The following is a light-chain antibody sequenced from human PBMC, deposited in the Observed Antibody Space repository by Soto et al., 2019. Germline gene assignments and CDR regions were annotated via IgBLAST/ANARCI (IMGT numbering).Light chain of an antibody. CDR3: QQYDNHPLT. J-gene: IGKJ5*01. V-gene: IGKV1-33*01. CDR1: QDISNY. Sequence: DIQMTQSPSSLSASVGDRVTITCQASQDISNYLNWYQQKPGKAPKLLIYDASNLGTGVPSRFSGIASGTHFTITISILQPEDIATYYCQQYDNHPLTFGQGTRLEIK. CDR2: DAS.